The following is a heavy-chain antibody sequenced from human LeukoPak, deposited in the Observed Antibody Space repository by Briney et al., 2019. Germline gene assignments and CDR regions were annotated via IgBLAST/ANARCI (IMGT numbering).Heavy chain of an antibody. CDR2: IYSGGST. V-gene: IGHV3-66*02. CDR1: GFTVSSNY. J-gene: IGHJ6*02. Sequence: GGSLRLSCAASGFTVSSNYMSWVRQAPGKGLEWVSVIYSGGSTYYADSVKGRFTISRDNSKNTLYLQMNSLRAEDTAVYHCARDDYGDYPYGMDVWGQGTTVTVSS. CDR3: ARDDYGDYPYGMDV. D-gene: IGHD4-17*01.